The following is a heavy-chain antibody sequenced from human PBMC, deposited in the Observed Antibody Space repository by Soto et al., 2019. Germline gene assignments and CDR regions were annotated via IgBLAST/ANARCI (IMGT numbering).Heavy chain of an antibody. D-gene: IGHD6-13*01. J-gene: IGHJ3*02. Sequence: SETLSLTCAVYGGSFSGYYWSWIRQPPGKGLEWIGEINHSGSTNYNPSLKSRVTISVDTSKNQFSLKLSSVTAADTAVYYCARSYSSSWYRVRDDAFDIWGQGTMVTVSS. CDR2: INHSGST. V-gene: IGHV4-34*01. CDR3: ARSYSSSWYRVRDDAFDI. CDR1: GGSFSGYY.